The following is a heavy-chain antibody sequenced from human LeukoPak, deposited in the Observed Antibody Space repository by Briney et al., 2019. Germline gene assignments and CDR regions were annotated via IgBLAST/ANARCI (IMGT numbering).Heavy chain of an antibody. V-gene: IGHV4-34*01. Sequence: SETLSLTCAVYGESFSGFYWSWIRQPPGKGLEWIGEINHSGSTNFNPSLKSRVTISADTSKNQFSLKLSSVTAADTAVYYCARETDVGVCDYWGQGTLVTVSS. CDR3: ARETDVGVCDY. J-gene: IGHJ4*02. CDR1: GESFSGFY. CDR2: INHSGST.